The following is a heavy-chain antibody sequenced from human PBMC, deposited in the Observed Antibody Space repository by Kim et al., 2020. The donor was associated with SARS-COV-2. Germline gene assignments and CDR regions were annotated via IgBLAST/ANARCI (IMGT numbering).Heavy chain of an antibody. CDR2: T. J-gene: IGHJ5*02. Sequence: TRYSPSFQGQVTISADKSISTAYLQWSSLKASDTAMYYCARGVRWGWFDPWGQGTLVTVSS. D-gene: IGHD4-17*01. V-gene: IGHV5-51*01. CDR3: ARGVRWGWFDP.